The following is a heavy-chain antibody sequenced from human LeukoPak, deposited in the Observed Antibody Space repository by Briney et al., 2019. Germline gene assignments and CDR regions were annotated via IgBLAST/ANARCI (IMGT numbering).Heavy chain of an antibody. CDR1: GDSVSSNSS. CDR3: ARGGQGDGYSADEAFDL. V-gene: IGHV6-1*01. D-gene: IGHD5-18*01. CDR2: TYYRYKSYN. Sequence: SQTLSLTCAISGDSVSSNSSWNWIRPSPSRGLEWLGRTYYRYKSYNDYVLSVKSRININPDTSKDQFSLQLNSVTPEDTAVYYCARGGQGDGYSADEAFDLWGQGTMVTVS. J-gene: IGHJ3*01.